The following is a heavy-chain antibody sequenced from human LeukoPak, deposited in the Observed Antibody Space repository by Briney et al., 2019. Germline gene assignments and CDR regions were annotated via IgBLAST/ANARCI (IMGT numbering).Heavy chain of an antibody. J-gene: IGHJ6*02. Sequence: GGSLRLSCAASGFALSSHWMTWVRRVPGRGPEWVANVNRDGSETYYLDSVKGRFTISKDNAKNSLYLQMNSLRAEDTALYHCARNNGMDVWGQGTTVIVSS. CDR3: ARNNGMDV. CDR1: GFALSSHW. V-gene: IGHV3-7*03. CDR2: VNRDGSET.